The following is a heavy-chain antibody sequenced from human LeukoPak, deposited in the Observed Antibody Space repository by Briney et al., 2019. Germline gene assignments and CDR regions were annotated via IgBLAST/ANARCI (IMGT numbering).Heavy chain of an antibody. CDR2: ISSSGSTI. Sequence: PGGSLRLSCAASGFTFSSYGMNWVRQAPGKGLEWVSYISSSGSTIYYADSVKGRFTISRDNAKNSLYLQMNSLRAEDTAVYYCARPAGMGYYYYMDVWGKGTTVTVPS. CDR1: GFTFSSYG. V-gene: IGHV3-48*04. CDR3: ARPAGMGYYYYMDV. D-gene: IGHD3-16*01. J-gene: IGHJ6*03.